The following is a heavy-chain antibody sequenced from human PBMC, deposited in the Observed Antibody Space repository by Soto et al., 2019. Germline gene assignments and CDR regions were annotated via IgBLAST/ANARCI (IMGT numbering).Heavy chain of an antibody. CDR2: ISGSDDST. CDR3: AKGGYTFAYE. V-gene: IGHV3-23*01. D-gene: IGHD5-18*01. Sequence: PGGSLRLSCAASGFTFSSYAMSWVRQAPGKGLEWVSVISGSDDSTYYADSVKGRFTISRDNSQNTLFLQMTSLRADDTAVYYCAKGGYTFAYEWGQGALVTVSS. J-gene: IGHJ4*02. CDR1: GFTFSSYA.